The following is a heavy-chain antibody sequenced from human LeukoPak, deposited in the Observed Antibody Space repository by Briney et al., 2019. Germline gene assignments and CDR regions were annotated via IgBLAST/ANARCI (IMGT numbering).Heavy chain of an antibody. Sequence: GGSLRLSCAASGFTVSSNYMNWVSQAPGKGLEWVSVIYSGGTTYYADSVKGRFTISRDNSKNTLYLQMNSLRAEDTAVYYCARGLVGAYFDSWGQGTLVTVS. CDR2: IYSGGTT. CDR1: GFTVSSNY. CDR3: ARGLVGAYFDS. J-gene: IGHJ4*02. V-gene: IGHV3-53*01. D-gene: IGHD1-26*01.